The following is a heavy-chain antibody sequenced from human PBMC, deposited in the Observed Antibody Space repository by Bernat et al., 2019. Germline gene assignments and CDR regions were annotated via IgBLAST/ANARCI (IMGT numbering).Heavy chain of an antibody. CDR1: GGTVSSSSYY. J-gene: IGHJ4*02. V-gene: IGHV4-39*02. Sequence: QLHLQESGPGLVKPSETLSLTCTVSGGTVSSSSYYWAWIRQSPGKGLEWIGTVFYSGITYYNPSLRSRVTISVDMSKNQFSLKLSSVTAADTAVYYCARVFSGSYAAYDRGQGTLVTVSS. CDR2: VFYSGIT. CDR3: ARVFSGSYAAYD. D-gene: IGHD1-26*01.